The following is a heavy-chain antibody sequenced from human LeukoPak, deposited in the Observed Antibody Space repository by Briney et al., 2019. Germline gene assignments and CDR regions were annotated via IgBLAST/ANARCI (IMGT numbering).Heavy chain of an antibody. CDR2: ISGSGGST. CDR3: AKGAYYYDDAFDV. Sequence: GGSLRLSCAASGFTFSSYAMSWVRQAPGKGLEWVSAISGSGGSTYYADSVKGPFTISRDNSKITLYLQMNSLRAEDTAVYYCAKGAYYYDDAFDVWGQGTMVTVSS. D-gene: IGHD3-22*01. V-gene: IGHV3-23*01. CDR1: GFTFSSYA. J-gene: IGHJ3*01.